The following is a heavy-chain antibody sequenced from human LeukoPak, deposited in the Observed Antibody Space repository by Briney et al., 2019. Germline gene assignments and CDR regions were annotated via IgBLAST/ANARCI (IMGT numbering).Heavy chain of an antibody. CDR2: IYYSGST. V-gene: IGHV4-59*01. CDR3: ARGRSGSYPYDAFDI. J-gene: IGHJ3*02. Sequence: SETLSLTCTVSGGSLSSYYWSWIRQPPGEGLEWIGYIYYSGSTNYNPSLKSRVTISVDTSKNQFSLKLSSVTAADTAVYYCARGRSGSYPYDAFDIWGQGTMVTVSS. CDR1: GGSLSSYY. D-gene: IGHD1-26*01.